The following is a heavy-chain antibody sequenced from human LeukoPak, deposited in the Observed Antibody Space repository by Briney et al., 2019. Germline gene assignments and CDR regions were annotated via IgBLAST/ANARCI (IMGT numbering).Heavy chain of an antibody. CDR3: AKVRKSVASIHGYMDV. Sequence: ASVKVSCKASGYTFTGYYMHWVRQAPGQGLEWMGWINPNSGGTNYAQKFQGSGTMTTDTSISTAYMELSRLRYDDTAAYYGAKVRKSVASIHGYMDVWGKGTTVTVSS. D-gene: IGHD2-15*01. V-gene: IGHV1-2*02. CDR2: INPNSGGT. CDR1: GYTFTGYY. J-gene: IGHJ6*03.